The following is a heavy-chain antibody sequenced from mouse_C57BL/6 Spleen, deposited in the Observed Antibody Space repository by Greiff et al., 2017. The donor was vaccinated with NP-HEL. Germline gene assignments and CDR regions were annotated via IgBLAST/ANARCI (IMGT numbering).Heavy chain of an antibody. V-gene: IGHV1-53*01. J-gene: IGHJ2*01. CDR1: GYTFTSYW. Sequence: QVQLQQSGTELVKPGASVKLSCKASGYTFTSYWMHWVKQRPGQGLEWIGNINPSNGGTNYNEKFKSKATLTVDKSSSTAYMQLSSLTSEDSAVYYCANYGSSYRGFDYWGQGTTLTVSS. D-gene: IGHD1-1*01. CDR3: ANYGSSYRGFDY. CDR2: INPSNGGT.